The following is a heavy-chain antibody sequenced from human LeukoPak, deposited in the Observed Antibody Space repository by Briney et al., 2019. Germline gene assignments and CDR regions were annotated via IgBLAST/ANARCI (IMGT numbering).Heavy chain of an antibody. CDR2: INPNSGGT. Sequence: ASVKVSCKASGYTFTGYYMHWVRQAPGQGLEWMGWINPNSGGTNYAQKSQGRVTMTRDTSISTAYMEPSRLRSDDTAVYYCAREGIGMTTVTIFDYWGQGTLVTVSS. V-gene: IGHV1-2*02. J-gene: IGHJ4*02. D-gene: IGHD4-17*01. CDR1: GYTFTGYY. CDR3: AREGIGMTTVTIFDY.